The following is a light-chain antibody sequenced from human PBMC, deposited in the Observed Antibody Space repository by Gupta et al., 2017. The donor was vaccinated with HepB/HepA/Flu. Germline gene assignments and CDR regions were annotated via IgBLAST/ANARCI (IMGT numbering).Light chain of an antibody. Sequence: SSELTQDPPVSVALGQTVRITCQGDSLRNYYARWFQQKPGQAPKLVLYGNNSRPAGIPDRLSGSKSGTTASVTIAATQAEDEADYYCNARDSSGNVVFGGGTRLTVL. CDR2: GNN. V-gene: IGLV3-19*01. J-gene: IGLJ2*01. CDR1: SLRNYY. CDR3: NARDSSGNVV.